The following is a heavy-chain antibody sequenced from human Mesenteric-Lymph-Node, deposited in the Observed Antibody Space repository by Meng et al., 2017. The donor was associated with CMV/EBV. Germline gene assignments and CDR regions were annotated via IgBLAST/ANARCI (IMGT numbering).Heavy chain of an antibody. D-gene: IGHD2-8*01. V-gene: IGHV3-48*04. J-gene: IGHJ4*02. CDR3: ARLLEGYCTNGVCYSPYFDY. CDR2: ISSTGSNI. CDR1: GFTFSSFS. Sequence: GESLKISCAVSGFTFSSFSLNWVRQAPGKGLEWISYISSTGSNINYAESVKGRFTISRDNAKNSLYLQMNSLRAEDTAVYYCARLLEGYCTNGVCYSPYFDYWGQGTLVTVSS.